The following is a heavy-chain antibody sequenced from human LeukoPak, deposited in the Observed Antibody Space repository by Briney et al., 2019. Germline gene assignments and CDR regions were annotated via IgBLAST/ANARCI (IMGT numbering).Heavy chain of an antibody. CDR1: GFTFDDYA. CDR3: AKGVGYSYGVAFDI. Sequence: GGSLRLSCVASGFTFDDYAMRWVRQAPGKGLEWVSSITWNSGSIVYADSVKGRFTISRDNAKNSLYLQMNSLRADDMALYYCAKGVGYSYGVAFDIWGQGTKVTVSS. V-gene: IGHV3-9*03. CDR2: ITWNSGSI. D-gene: IGHD5-18*01. J-gene: IGHJ3*02.